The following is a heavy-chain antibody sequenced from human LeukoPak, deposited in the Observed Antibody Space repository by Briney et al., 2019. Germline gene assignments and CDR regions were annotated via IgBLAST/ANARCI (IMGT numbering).Heavy chain of an antibody. J-gene: IGHJ3*02. CDR2: ISSSGRTI. CDR1: GLTFSSYE. Sequence: TGGALRLSCASSGLTFSSYEMNWVRPAPGKGLEWVSYISSSGRTIFYADSVKGRFTISRDNAKNSLYLQMNGLRAEDTAVYYCARNSYAFDMWGQGTMVTVSS. CDR3: ARNSYAFDM. V-gene: IGHV3-48*03.